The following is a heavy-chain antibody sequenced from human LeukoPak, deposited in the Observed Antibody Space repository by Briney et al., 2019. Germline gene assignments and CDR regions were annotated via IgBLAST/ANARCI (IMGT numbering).Heavy chain of an antibody. Sequence: PGGSLRLSCAASGLTFSSYWMTWVRQAPGKGLEWVSTVSGSGDSTWYADSVKGRFTISRDNSKSTLYLQMNSLRAEDTAVYYCAKSPYIASHIDFDYWGQGTLVTVSS. CDR2: VSGSGDST. J-gene: IGHJ4*02. CDR3: AKSPYIASHIDFDY. D-gene: IGHD3-16*01. CDR1: GLTFSSYW. V-gene: IGHV3-23*01.